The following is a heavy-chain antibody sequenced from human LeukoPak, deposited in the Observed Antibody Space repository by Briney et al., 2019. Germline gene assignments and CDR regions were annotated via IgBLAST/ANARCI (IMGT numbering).Heavy chain of an antibody. CDR2: INHSGST. CDR1: GGSFSGYY. CDR3: ARGGGSVLLWFGELSA. Sequence: SETLSLTCAVYGGSFSGYYWGWIRQPPGKGLEWIGEINHSGSTNYNPSLKSRVTISVDTSKNQFSLKLSSVTAADTAVYYCARGGGSVLLWFGELSAWGQGTLVTVSS. D-gene: IGHD3-10*01. V-gene: IGHV4-34*01. J-gene: IGHJ4*02.